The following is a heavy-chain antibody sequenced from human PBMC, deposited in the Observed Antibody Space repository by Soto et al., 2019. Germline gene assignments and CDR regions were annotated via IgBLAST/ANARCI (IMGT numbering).Heavy chain of an antibody. Sequence: QVQLVQSGGEVKKPGASVKVSCKASGYTFTSYGISWVRQAPGQGLEWMGRISAYNGNTNYAQKLQGRVTMTTDTSTSTAYMELRSLSSGDTAVYYWGRAVGALGHWFDPWGQGTLVTVSS. CDR2: ISAYNGNT. V-gene: IGHV1-18*01. CDR1: GYTFTSYG. D-gene: IGHD3-16*01. CDR3: GRAVGALGHWFDP. J-gene: IGHJ5*02.